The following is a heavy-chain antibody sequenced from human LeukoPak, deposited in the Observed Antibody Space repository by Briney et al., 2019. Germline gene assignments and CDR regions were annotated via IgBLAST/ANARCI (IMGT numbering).Heavy chain of an antibody. CDR1: GYTFTSYG. CDR3: ARLGIAVAEAGFDY. CDR2: INAYNGNT. V-gene: IGHV1-18*01. Sequence: GASVKVSCKASGYTFTSYGISWVRQAPGQGLEGMGWINAYNGNTNYAQKLQGRVTMTTDTSTSTASMELRSLRSDDTAVYSCARLGIAVAEAGFDYWGQGTLVTVSP. J-gene: IGHJ4*02. D-gene: IGHD6-19*01.